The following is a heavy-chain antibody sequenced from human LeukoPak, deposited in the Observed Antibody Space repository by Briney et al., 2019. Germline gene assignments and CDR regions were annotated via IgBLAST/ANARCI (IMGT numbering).Heavy chain of an antibody. Sequence: GGSLRLSCTASGFTFGDYAMSWFRQAPGKGLEWVGFIRSKAYGGTTEYAASVKGRFTISRDDSKSIAYLQMNSLKTEDSAVYYCTRDWEGYYDSSGYPVRQSGDDAFDIWGQGTMVTVSS. V-gene: IGHV3-49*03. CDR2: IRSKAYGGTT. J-gene: IGHJ3*02. CDR1: GFTFGDYA. D-gene: IGHD3-22*01. CDR3: TRDWEGYYDSSGYPVRQSGDDAFDI.